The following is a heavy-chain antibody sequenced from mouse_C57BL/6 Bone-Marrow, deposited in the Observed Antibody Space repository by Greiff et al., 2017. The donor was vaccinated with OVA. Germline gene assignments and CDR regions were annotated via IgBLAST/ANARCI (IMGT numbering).Heavy chain of an antibody. CDR2: IDPETGGT. J-gene: IGHJ2*01. V-gene: IGHV1-15*01. D-gene: IGHD2-10*01. CDR1: GYTFTDYE. Sequence: QVQLQQSGAELVRPGASVTLSCKASGYTFTDYEMHWVKQTPVHGLEWIGAIDPETGGTAYNQKFKGKAILTADKSSSTAYMALRSLTSEDSAVYYFTNPLLYFDYWGQGTTLTVSS. CDR3: TNPLLYFDY.